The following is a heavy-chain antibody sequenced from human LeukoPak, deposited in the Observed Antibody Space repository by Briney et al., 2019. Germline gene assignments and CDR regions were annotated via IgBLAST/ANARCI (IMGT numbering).Heavy chain of an antibody. CDR3: ARDSSITLFRGVKDY. Sequence: GGSLRLSCAASGFTFSSYSMNWVRQAPGKGLEWVSYISSSSSTIYYADSVKGRFTISRDNAKNSLYLQMNSLRAEDTAVYYCARDSSITLFRGVKDYWGQGTLVTVSS. V-gene: IGHV3-48*01. CDR2: ISSSSSTI. J-gene: IGHJ4*02. CDR1: GFTFSSYS. D-gene: IGHD3-10*01.